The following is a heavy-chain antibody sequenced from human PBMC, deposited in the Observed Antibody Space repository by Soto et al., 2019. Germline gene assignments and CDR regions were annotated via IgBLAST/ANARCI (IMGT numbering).Heavy chain of an antibody. J-gene: IGHJ4*02. CDR3: AKANKWTSDFDY. V-gene: IGHV3-33*06. D-gene: IGHD1-26*01. Sequence: GGSLRLSCAASGFTFSSYGMHWVRQAPGKGLEWVAVIWYDGSNKYYADSVKGRFTISRDNSKNTLYLQMNSLRADDTAVYYCAKANKWTSDFDYWGQGTLVTVSS. CDR1: GFTFSSYG. CDR2: IWYDGSNK.